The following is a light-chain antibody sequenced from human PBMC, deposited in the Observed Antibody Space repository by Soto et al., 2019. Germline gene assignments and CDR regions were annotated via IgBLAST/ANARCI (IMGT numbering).Light chain of an antibody. V-gene: IGKV1-5*01. CDR3: QQYDNLYT. CDR2: DAS. CDR1: QSISAW. Sequence: DIQMTQSPPTLSASIGDRVTITCRASQSISAWLAWYQQKPGKAPKLLIYDASSLESGVPSRFSGSGSGTEFTLTISSLQPDDFATYYCQQYDNLYTFGQGTKLEIK. J-gene: IGKJ2*01.